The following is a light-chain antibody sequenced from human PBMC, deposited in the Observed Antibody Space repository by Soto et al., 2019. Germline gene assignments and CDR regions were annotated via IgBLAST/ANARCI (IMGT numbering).Light chain of an antibody. CDR1: SSNIGSNS. CDR3: AAWDDSLSGVV. V-gene: IGLV1-47*01. J-gene: IGLJ2*01. Sequence: QPVLTQPPSASGTPGQRVTIYCSGSSSNIGSNSVYWYQQLPGTAPKLLIYRNNERPSGVPDRFSGSKSGTSASLASSGLRSEDEADYYCAAWDDSLSGVVFGGGTKLTVL. CDR2: RNN.